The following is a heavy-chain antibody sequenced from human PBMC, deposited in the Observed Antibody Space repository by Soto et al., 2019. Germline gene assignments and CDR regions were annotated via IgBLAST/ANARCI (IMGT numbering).Heavy chain of an antibody. CDR1: GGSISSDDYY. CDR3: ARFIRRPAFDI. J-gene: IGHJ3*02. CDR2: IYYSGST. D-gene: IGHD3-16*02. V-gene: IGHV4-30-4*01. Sequence: QVQLQESGPGLVKPSQTLSLTCTVSGGSISSDDYYWSWIRQPPGKGLECIGYIYYSGSTYYNPSLQSRVTISVDTSKNQFSLKLRSVTAADTAVYYCARFIRRPAFDIWGQWTMVTVSS.